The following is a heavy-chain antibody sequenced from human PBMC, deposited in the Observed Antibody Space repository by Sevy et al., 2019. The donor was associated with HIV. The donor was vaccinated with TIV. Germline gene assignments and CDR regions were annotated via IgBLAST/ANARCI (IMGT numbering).Heavy chain of an antibody. Sequence: GGSLRLSCAASGFTFGSYEMNWVRQAPGKGLEWVSYISSSGSTIYYADSVKGRFIISRDNAKNSLYLQMNSLRAEDTAVYYCARARDGYKWGYFDYWGQGTLVTVSS. J-gene: IGHJ4*02. D-gene: IGHD5-12*01. V-gene: IGHV3-48*03. CDR3: ARARDGYKWGYFDY. CDR2: ISSSGSTI. CDR1: GFTFGSYE.